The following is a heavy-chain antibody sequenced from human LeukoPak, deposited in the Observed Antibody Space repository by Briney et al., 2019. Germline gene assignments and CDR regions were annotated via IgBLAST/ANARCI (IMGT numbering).Heavy chain of an antibody. D-gene: IGHD6-19*01. CDR3: ARDLAVAGTNWFDP. J-gene: IGHJ5*02. CDR2: IIPIFGTA. V-gene: IGHV1-69*05. Sequence: SVKVSCKASGGTFSSYAISWVRQAPGRGLEWMGRIIPIFGTANYAQKFQGRVTITTDESTSTAYMELSSLRSEDTAVYYCARDLAVAGTNWFDPWGQGTLVTVSS. CDR1: GGTFSSYA.